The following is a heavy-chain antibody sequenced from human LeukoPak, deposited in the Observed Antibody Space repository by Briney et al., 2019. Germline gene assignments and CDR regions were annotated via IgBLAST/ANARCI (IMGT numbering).Heavy chain of an antibody. CDR3: ARRVRAARGHWYFDL. V-gene: IGHV4-4*09. D-gene: IGHD2-15*01. CDR1: GGSISSYY. Sequence: PSETLSLTCTVSGGSISSYYWSWIRQPPGKGLEWIGYIYTSGSTNYNPSLKSRVTISVDTSKNQFSLKPSSVTAADTAVYYCARRVRAARGHWYFDLWGRGTLVTVSS. J-gene: IGHJ2*01. CDR2: IYTSGST.